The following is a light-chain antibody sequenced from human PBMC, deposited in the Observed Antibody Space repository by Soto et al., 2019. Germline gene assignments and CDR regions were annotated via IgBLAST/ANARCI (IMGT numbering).Light chain of an antibody. V-gene: IGKV3-15*01. CDR2: GAS. CDR1: QSVSKN. Sequence: EIVMTQSPATLSVSPGERATLSCRASQSVSKNLAWYQKKPGQAPRLLIYGASTRATGIPARFSGSGSGTEFTLTISSLQSEDFAVYYCQQYNNWWTFGQGTKVEIK. CDR3: QQYNNWWT. J-gene: IGKJ1*01.